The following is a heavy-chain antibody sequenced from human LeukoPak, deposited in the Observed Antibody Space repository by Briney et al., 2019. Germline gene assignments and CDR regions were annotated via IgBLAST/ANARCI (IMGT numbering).Heavy chain of an antibody. CDR2: ISSSGSTI. CDR1: GFTFSYYE. CDR3: ARGWNDPRFDY. V-gene: IGHV3-48*03. J-gene: IGHJ4*02. D-gene: IGHD1-1*01. Sequence: ESGGSLRLSCAASGFTFSYYEMNWVRQAPGKGLEWVSYISSSGSTIYYADSVKGRFTISRDNAKNSLYLQMNSLRAEDTAVYYCARGWNDPRFDYWGQGTLVTVPS.